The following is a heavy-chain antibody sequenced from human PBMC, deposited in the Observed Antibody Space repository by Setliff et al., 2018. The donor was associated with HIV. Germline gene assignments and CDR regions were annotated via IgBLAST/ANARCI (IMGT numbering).Heavy chain of an antibody. CDR3: ARPGKAYDSSGYWGY. CDR2: VYHGGSA. CDR1: GYSISSSYY. J-gene: IGHJ4*02. D-gene: IGHD3-22*01. V-gene: IGHV4-38-2*01. Sequence: SETLSLTCAVSGYSISSSYYWGWIRQPPGKGLEWIASVYHGGSAYYNPSLKSRVTTSVDTSKNQFSLRLSSVTAADTAVYYCARPGKAYDSSGYWGYWGQGTLVTVSS.